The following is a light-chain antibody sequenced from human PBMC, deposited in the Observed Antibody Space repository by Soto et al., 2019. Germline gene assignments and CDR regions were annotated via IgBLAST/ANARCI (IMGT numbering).Light chain of an antibody. CDR3: QQRGKWPST. V-gene: IGKV3-11*01. J-gene: IGKJ2*02. Sequence: EVVLTQAPDTLSLSPGETATLSCRASQSVDRYVAWYQQKLGQAPRLLIYDPYTRATGVRARFTGSGSATDFSLTITCLEPEDFAVYYCQQRGKWPSTVGPGTKVEMK. CDR2: DPY. CDR1: QSVDRY.